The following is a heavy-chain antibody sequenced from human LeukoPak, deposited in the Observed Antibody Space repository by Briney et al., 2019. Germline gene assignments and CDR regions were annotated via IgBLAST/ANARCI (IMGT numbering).Heavy chain of an antibody. CDR2: ISYDGSNK. J-gene: IGHJ6*03. CDR3: ARAGSAHKYYYYMDV. Sequence: GGSLRLSCAASKFTFFSYAINWVRQAPGKGLEVVSLISYDGSNKYYADSVKGRFTISRDNSKNTLYLQLNSLRVDDTAVYYCARAGSAHKYYYYMDVWGKGTTVTVSS. CDR1: KFTFFSYA. V-gene: IGHV3-30*01. D-gene: IGHD3-10*01.